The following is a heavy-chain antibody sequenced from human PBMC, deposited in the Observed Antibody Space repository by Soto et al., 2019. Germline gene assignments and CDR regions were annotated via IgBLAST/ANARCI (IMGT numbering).Heavy chain of an antibody. CDR3: ARDTTRAMLLIYYGMDV. V-gene: IGHV3-33*01. CDR2: IWYDGSNK. Sequence: QVQLVESGGGVVQPGRSLRLSCAASGFTFSSYGMHWVRQAPGKGLEWVAVIWYDGSNKYYADSVKGRFTISRDNTKNTLYLPMNSLRAEDTAVYYCARDTTRAMLLIYYGMDVWGQGTTVTVSS. J-gene: IGHJ6*02. CDR1: GFTFSSYG. D-gene: IGHD3-16*01.